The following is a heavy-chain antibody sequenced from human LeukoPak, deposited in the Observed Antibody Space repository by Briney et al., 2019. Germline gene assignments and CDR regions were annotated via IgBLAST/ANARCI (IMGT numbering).Heavy chain of an antibody. CDR1: GFTVSSYE. V-gene: IGHV3-48*03. J-gene: IGHJ4*02. CDR3: ATGPDIVVVVAAAYFDY. D-gene: IGHD2-15*01. Sequence: GGSLRLSCAASGFTVSSYEMNWVRQAPGKGLEWVSYFSSSGSTIYYADSVKGRFTISRDNAKNSLYLQMNSLRAEDTAVYYCATGPDIVVVVAAAYFDYWGQGTLVTVSS. CDR2: FSSSGSTI.